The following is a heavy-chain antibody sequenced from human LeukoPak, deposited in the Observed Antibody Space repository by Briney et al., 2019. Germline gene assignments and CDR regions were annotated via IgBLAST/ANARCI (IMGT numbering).Heavy chain of an antibody. CDR1: GDSVSSNSAA. CDR2: TYYRSKWYN. D-gene: IGHD6-19*01. J-gene: IGHJ4*02. V-gene: IGHV6-1*01. CDR3: ARGRVGSSNPGIAVARVAHFDY. Sequence: SQTLSLTCAISGDSVSSNSAAWNWIRQSPSRGLEWLGRTYYRSKWYNDYAVSVKSRITINPDTSKNQFSLQLNSVTPEDTAVYYCARGRVGSSNPGIAVARVAHFDYWGQGTLVTVSS.